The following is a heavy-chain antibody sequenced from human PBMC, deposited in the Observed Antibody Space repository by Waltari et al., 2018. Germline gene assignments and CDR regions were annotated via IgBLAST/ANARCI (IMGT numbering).Heavy chain of an antibody. CDR3: ARGGMRSSRYYFDY. CDR2: IYYSGST. CDR1: GGSIRSSSYY. J-gene: IGHJ4*02. D-gene: IGHD6-13*01. V-gene: IGHV4-39*07. Sequence: QLQLQESGPGLVKPSETLSLTCTVSGGSIRSSSYYWGWIRQPPGKGLEWIGSIYYSGSTYYNPSLKSRVTISVDTSKNQFSLKLSSVTAADTAVYYCARGGMRSSRYYFDYWGQGTLVTVSS.